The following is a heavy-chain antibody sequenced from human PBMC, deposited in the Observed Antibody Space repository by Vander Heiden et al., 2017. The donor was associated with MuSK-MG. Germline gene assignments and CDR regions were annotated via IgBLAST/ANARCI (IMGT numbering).Heavy chain of an antibody. CDR3: ARESYFWASSMTDDH. D-gene: IGHD3-3*01. CDR1: GFTFSSYA. Sequence: QVQLVESGGGVVQPGRSLRLSCAASGFTFSSYAMNWVRQAPGKGLEWVAVISYDGSNKYYADSVKGRFTISRDNSKNTLYLQMNSLRAEDTAVYYCARESYFWASSMTDDHWGQGTLVTVSS. V-gene: IGHV3-30*04. J-gene: IGHJ4*02. CDR2: ISYDGSNK.